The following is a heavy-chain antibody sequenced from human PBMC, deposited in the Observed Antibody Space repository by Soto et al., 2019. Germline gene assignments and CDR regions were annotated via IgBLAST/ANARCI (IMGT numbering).Heavy chain of an antibody. CDR2: ISYDGSRT. V-gene: IGHV3-30*18. D-gene: IGHD6-19*01. J-gene: IGHJ6*02. CDR3: AKSMAVAFPGFYGLDV. CDR1: GFTFSIFG. Sequence: QVQLVESGGGVVQPGRSLRLSCAASGFTFSIFGMHWVRQAPGKGLEWVAVISYDGSRTYYRDSVKGRFTISRDSSKNTPYLQMNSLRAEDTAVYYCAKSMAVAFPGFYGLDVWGQGTTVTVSS.